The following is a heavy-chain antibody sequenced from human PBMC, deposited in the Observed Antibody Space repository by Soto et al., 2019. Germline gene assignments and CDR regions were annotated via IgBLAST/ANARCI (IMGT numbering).Heavy chain of an antibody. D-gene: IGHD3-10*02. J-gene: IGHJ4*02. CDR1: GASVSTGVYY. V-gene: IGHV4-31*03. Sequence: SETLSLPCTVSGASVSTGVYYWTWIRQHPGKGLEWIGYIDNRGSTYYNPSLTGRVDISVDTSKHEFSLNLQSLTAADTAFYYCAGAVSDFDVRRYRTSYFDQWGQGILVTVSS. CDR2: IDNRGST. CDR3: AGAVSDFDVRRYRTSYFDQ.